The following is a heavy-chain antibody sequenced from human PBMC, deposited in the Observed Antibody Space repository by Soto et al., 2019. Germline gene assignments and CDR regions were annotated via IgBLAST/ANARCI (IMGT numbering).Heavy chain of an antibody. CDR1: GYTFTSYY. V-gene: IGHV1-46*01. J-gene: IGHJ5*02. Sequence: ASVNVSCKASGYTFTSYYMHWVRQAPGQGLEWMGIINPSGGSTSYAQKFQGGVTMTRDTSTSTVYMELSSLRSEDTAVYYCAREGGITMIEGGPDSGWFDPWGQGTLVTVSS. CDR2: INPSGGST. CDR3: AREGGITMIEGGPDSGWFDP. D-gene: IGHD3-22*01.